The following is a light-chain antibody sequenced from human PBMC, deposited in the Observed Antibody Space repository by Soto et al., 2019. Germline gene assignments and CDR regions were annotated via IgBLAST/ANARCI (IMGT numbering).Light chain of an antibody. CDR1: QSVFYGSNNKNY. J-gene: IGKJ3*01. V-gene: IGKV4-1*01. CDR3: QQYYISPVT. CDR2: WAS. Sequence: DIVMTQSPDSLAVSLGERATINCKSSQSVFYGSNNKNYLACYQQKPGQPPKLLSYWASPRESGVPERFSGSGSGTDFTLTISSLQAEDVAVYYCQQYYISPVTFGPGTRVDVK.